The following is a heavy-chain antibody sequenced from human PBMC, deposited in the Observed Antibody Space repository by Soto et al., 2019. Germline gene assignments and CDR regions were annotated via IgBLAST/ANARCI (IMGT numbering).Heavy chain of an antibody. CDR2: FYPGDSTS. J-gene: IGHJ3*02. D-gene: IGHD2-2*03. V-gene: IGHV5-51*01. CDR1: GYSFISYW. CDR3: ARIIGYCRNNDCSWTFDI. Sequence: GESLKISCKTSGYSFISYWVAWVRQKPGKGLEWMGTFYPGDSTSTYSPSFQCQVTISVDKSISTAYLHLSSLKASDTAMYYCARIIGYCRNNDCSWTFDIWGQGTTVTVSS.